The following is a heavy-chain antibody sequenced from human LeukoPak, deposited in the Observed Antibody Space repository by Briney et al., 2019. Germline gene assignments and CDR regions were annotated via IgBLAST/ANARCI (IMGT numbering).Heavy chain of an antibody. CDR1: GYTFTGYY. Sequence: PEASVKVSCKASGYTFTGYYMHWVRQAPGQGLEWMGWINPNSGGTNYAQKFQGRVTMTRDTSISTAYMELSRLRSDDTAVYYCARGRNYDILTGSGHYYYMDVWGKGTTVTVSS. CDR2: INPNSGGT. CDR3: ARGRNYDILTGSGHYYYMDV. J-gene: IGHJ6*03. V-gene: IGHV1-2*02. D-gene: IGHD3-9*01.